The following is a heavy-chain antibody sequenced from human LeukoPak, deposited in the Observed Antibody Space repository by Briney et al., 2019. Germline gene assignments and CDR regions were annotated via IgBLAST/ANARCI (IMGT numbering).Heavy chain of an antibody. D-gene: IGHD7-27*01. CDR2: IWYDGSNK. V-gene: IGHV3-33*06. CDR3: AKSWGLWYFDL. Sequence: PGRSLRLSCAASGFTFSSYGMHWVRQAPGKGLEWVAVIWYDGSNKYYADSVKGRFTISRDNSKNTLYLQMNSLRAEDTAVYYCAKSWGLWYFDLWGRGTPVTVSS. J-gene: IGHJ2*01. CDR1: GFTFSSYG.